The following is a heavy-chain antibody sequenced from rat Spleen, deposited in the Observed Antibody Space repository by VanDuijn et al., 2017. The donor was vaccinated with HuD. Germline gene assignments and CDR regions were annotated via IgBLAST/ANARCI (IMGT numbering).Heavy chain of an antibody. CDR3: AAAGTRVSRFAY. J-gene: IGHJ3*01. CDR1: GHSITSGYR. V-gene: IGHV3-3*01. D-gene: IGHD1-4*01. CDR2: VNSAGST. Sequence: EVQLQESGPGLVKPSQSLSLTCSVTGHSITSGYRWNWIRKFPGNRLEWMGYVNSAGSTLYNPSLKSRISITRDTSKNQFFLQVNSVTTEDTATYYCAAAGTRVSRFAYWGQGTLVTVSS.